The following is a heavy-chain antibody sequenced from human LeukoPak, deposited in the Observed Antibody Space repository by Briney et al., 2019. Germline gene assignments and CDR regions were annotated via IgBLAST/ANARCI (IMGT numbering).Heavy chain of an antibody. Sequence: SVKVSCKASGGTFSSYAISWVRQAPGQGLEWMGGIIPIFGTANYAQKFQGRVTITADESTSTAYMELSSLRSEDTAVYYCARDFLGYCGGDCYWAPFDPWGQGTLVTVSS. D-gene: IGHD2-21*01. J-gene: IGHJ5*02. CDR3: ARDFLGYCGGDCYWAPFDP. CDR1: GGTFSSYA. V-gene: IGHV1-69*13. CDR2: IIPIFGTA.